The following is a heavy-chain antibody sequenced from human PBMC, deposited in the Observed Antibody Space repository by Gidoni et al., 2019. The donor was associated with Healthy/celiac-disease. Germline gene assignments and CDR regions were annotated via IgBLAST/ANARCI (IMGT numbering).Heavy chain of an antibody. J-gene: IGHJ5*02. CDR2: IIHSGST. Sequence: QVQLQQWGAGLLKPSETLSLTCAVYGGSFSGYYWSWVRQSPGKGLEWIGEIIHSGSTNYNPSLKSRVTISVDTSKNQFSLKLSSVTAEDTAVYYCARAYQLLWGGWFDPWGQGTLVTVSS. CDR3: ARAYQLLWGGWFDP. V-gene: IGHV4-34*12. D-gene: IGHD2-2*01. CDR1: GGSFSGYY.